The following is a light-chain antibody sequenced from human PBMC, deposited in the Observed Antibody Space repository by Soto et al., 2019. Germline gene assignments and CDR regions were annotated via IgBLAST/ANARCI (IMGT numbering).Light chain of an antibody. Sequence: NFMLTQPHSVSESPGKTVTISCTRSSGSIASNYVQWYQQRPGSAPTTVIYEDNQRPSGVPDRFSGSIDSSSNSAFLTISGLKTEDEVDYYCQSYDSSNLVFGGGTQLTVL. CDR2: EDN. CDR1: SGSIASNY. CDR3: QSYDSSNLV. J-gene: IGLJ3*02. V-gene: IGLV6-57*03.